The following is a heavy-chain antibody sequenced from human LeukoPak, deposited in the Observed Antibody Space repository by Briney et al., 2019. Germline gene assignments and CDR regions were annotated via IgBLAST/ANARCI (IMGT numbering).Heavy chain of an antibody. CDR3: AKDSGGEILVPAAPGYFQH. D-gene: IGHD2-2*01. V-gene: IGHV3-9*03. J-gene: IGHJ1*01. CDR1: GFTFDDYA. Sequence: GGSLRLSCAASGFTFDDYAMHWVRQAPGKGLEWVSGISWNSGSIGYADSVKGRFTISRDNAKNSLYLQMNSLRAEDMALYYCAKDSGGEILVPAAPGYFQHWGQGTLVTVSS. CDR2: ISWNSGSI.